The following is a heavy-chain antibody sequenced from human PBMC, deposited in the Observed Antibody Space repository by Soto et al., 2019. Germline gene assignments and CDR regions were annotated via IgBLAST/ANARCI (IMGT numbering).Heavy chain of an antibody. D-gene: IGHD3-10*01. CDR1: GGTFSSYT. V-gene: IGHV1-69*02. CDR3: ASPLITMVREGMDV. CDR2: IIPILGIA. J-gene: IGHJ6*02. Sequence: QVQLVQSGAEVKKPGSSVKVSCKASGGTFSSYTISWVRQAPGQGLECMGRIIPILGIANYAQKFQGRVTITADKSTSTAYMELSSLRSEDTAVYYCASPLITMVREGMDVWGQGTTVTVSS.